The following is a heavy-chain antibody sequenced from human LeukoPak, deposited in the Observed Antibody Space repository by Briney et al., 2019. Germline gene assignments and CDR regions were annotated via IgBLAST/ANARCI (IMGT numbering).Heavy chain of an antibody. CDR3: ARGYSAYDPLRGYYFYYMDV. J-gene: IGHJ6*03. V-gene: IGHV4-39*07. Sequence: SETLSLTCTVSGGSIISSNYYWGWIRQPPGKGLEWIGDIYYSGSTYYNPSLKRRGTISVDTSKTKFYLTLSSVTAADTAVYYCARGYSAYDPLRGYYFYYMDVWGKGTTVTVSS. CDR1: GGSIISSNYY. D-gene: IGHD5-12*01. CDR2: IYYSGST.